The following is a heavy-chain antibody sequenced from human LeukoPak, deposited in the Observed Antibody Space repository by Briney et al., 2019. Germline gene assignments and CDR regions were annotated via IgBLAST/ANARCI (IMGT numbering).Heavy chain of an antibody. D-gene: IGHD6-19*01. J-gene: IGHJ4*02. Sequence: SQTLSLTCTVSGGSISSGSYYWSWIRQPAGKGLEWIGRIYTSGSTNYNPSLKSRVTISVDTSKNQFSLKLSSVTAADTAVYYCARSIAVAGTEFRPLDYWGQGTLVTVSS. CDR2: IYTSGST. CDR3: ARSIAVAGTEFRPLDY. V-gene: IGHV4-61*02. CDR1: GGSISSGSYY.